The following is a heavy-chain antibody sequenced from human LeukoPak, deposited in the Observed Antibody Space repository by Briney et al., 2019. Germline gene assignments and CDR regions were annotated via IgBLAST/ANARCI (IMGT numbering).Heavy chain of an antibody. CDR2: IYYSGST. CDR1: GGSISSGGYY. J-gene: IGHJ4*02. V-gene: IGHV4-31*03. Sequence: SSQTLSLTCTVSGGSISSGGYYWSWIRQHPGKGLEWIGYIYYSGSTYYNPSLKSRVTISVDTSKNQFSLKLSSVTAADTAVYYCARAPSLKYGGNPYYFDYWGQGTLVTVSS. CDR3: ARAPSLKYGGNPYYFDY. D-gene: IGHD2-15*01.